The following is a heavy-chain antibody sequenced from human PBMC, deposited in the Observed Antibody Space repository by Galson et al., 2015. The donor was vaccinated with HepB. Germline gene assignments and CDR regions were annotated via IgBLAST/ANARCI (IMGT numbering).Heavy chain of an antibody. J-gene: IGHJ6*02. CDR3: AREMYSSFWHGTDV. CDR2: INPNSGVP. V-gene: IGHV1-2*02. D-gene: IGHD6-19*01. CDR1: GYTFTGYF. Sequence: SVKVSCKASGYTFTGYFVHWLRQAPGQGLEWIGWINPNSGVPNYAQKFQGRVTMTRDTSISTAYMELNRLRSDDTAVYYCAREMYSSFWHGTDVWGQGTTVTVSS.